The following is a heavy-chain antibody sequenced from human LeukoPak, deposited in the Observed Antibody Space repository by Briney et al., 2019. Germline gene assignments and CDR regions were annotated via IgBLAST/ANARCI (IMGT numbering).Heavy chain of an antibody. D-gene: IGHD3-9*01. Sequence: PGGSLRLSCAASGFTFSSYAMHWVRQAPGKGLEWVAVISYDGSNKYYADSVKGRFTISRDNSKNTLCLQMNSLRAEDTAVYYCARDRYFDWSMVHWGQGTLVTVSS. V-gene: IGHV3-30-3*01. CDR3: ARDRYFDWSMVH. CDR1: GFTFSSYA. J-gene: IGHJ4*02. CDR2: ISYDGSNK.